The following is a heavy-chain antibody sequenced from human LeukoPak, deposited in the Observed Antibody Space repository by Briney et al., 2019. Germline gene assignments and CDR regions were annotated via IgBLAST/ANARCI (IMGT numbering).Heavy chain of an antibody. J-gene: IGHJ4*02. V-gene: IGHV4-4*09. CDR1: GGSISSYY. CDR2: ISPTGGT. D-gene: IGHD3-10*01. Sequence: SETLSLTCSVSGGSISSYYWSWIRQPPGKGLEWIGYISPTGGTNYNPSLTSRVTVSVDTSKNFFSLNLDPVTAADTAVYFCARRRVTRWYYSDWCQGTLVTVSS. CDR3: ARRRVTRWYYSD.